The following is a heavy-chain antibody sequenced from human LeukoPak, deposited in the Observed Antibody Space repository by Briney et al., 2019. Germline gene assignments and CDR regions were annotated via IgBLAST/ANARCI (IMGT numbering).Heavy chain of an antibody. CDR3: ARAAAGHYFDY. Sequence: PSETLSLTCTVSGGSISSYYWSWIRQPPGKGLEWIGYIYYSGSTNYNPSLKSRVTISVDTSKNQFSLKLSSVTAADTAVYYCARAAAGHYFDYWGQGTLVTVSS. J-gene: IGHJ4*02. CDR2: IYYSGST. D-gene: IGHD6-13*01. V-gene: IGHV4-59*01. CDR1: GGSISSYY.